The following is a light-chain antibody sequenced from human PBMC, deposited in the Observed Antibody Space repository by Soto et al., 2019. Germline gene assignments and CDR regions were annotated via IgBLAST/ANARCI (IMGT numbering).Light chain of an antibody. CDR3: QQSYSTPLT. J-gene: IGKJ4*01. V-gene: IGKV1-39*01. CDR1: QSISSY. Sequence: DIQMTQSPSSLSASVGDRVTITCRASQSISSYLNWYQQKPGKAPKLLIYAASSLQSGVPSRFSGSGSGTDFTLTISSLQPEDFATYYCQQSYSTPLTFRGGTKVDIK. CDR2: AAS.